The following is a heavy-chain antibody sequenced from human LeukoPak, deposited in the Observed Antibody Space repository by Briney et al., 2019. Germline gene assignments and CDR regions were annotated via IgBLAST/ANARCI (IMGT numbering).Heavy chain of an antibody. V-gene: IGHV3-30*02. D-gene: IGHD5-18*01. Sequence: GGSLRLSCAASGFTFSSYGMHWVRQAPGKGLEWVAFIRYDGGNKYYADSVKGRFTISRDNSKNTLYLQMNSLRAEDTAVYYCAKTEIQLWLGSYFDYWGQGTLVTVSS. J-gene: IGHJ4*02. CDR2: IRYDGGNK. CDR3: AKTEIQLWLGSYFDY. CDR1: GFTFSSYG.